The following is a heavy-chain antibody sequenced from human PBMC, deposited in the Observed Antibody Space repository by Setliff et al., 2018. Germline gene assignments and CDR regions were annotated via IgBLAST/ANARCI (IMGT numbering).Heavy chain of an antibody. CDR2: VSHNGSAYYSPSLRTT. Sequence: TLSLTCSVSGASITSDDYFWGWVRKSPGKSLEWLASVSHNGSAYYSPSLRTTYYNPSLKSRLTISIDTSKNQFSLKLSSVTAADTAVYYCARDNPYYDFWSGDATFDYWGQGTLVTVSS. J-gene: IGHJ4*02. CDR3: ARDNPYYDFWSGDATFDY. CDR1: GASITSDDYF. V-gene: IGHV4-39*07. D-gene: IGHD3-3*01.